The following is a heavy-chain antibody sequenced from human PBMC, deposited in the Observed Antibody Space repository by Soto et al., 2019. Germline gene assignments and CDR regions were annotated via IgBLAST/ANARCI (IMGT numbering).Heavy chain of an antibody. D-gene: IGHD4-17*01. CDR3: ARSLPLGGGPNDYGDYGPEYFQH. V-gene: IGHV4-34*01. CDR1: GGSFSGYY. Sequence: SETLSLTCAVYGGSFSGYYWSWIRQPPGKGLEWIGEINHSGSTNYNPSLKSRVTISVDTSKNQFSLKLSSVTAADTAVYYCARSLPLGGGPNDYGDYGPEYFQHWGQGTLVTVSS. J-gene: IGHJ1*01. CDR2: INHSGST.